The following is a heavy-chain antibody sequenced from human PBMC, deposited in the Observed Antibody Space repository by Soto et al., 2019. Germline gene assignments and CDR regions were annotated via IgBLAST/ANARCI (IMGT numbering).Heavy chain of an antibody. CDR1: GGSISSYY. J-gene: IGHJ4*02. Sequence: SETLSLTCTVSGGSISSYYWSWIRQPPGKGLEWIGYIYYSGSTNYNPSLKRRVTISVDTSKNQFSLKLSSVTAADTAVYYCARVSWLAAESYYFDYCGQGTLVTVSS. V-gene: IGHV4-59*01. CDR2: IYYSGST. CDR3: ARVSWLAAESYYFDY. D-gene: IGHD6-13*01.